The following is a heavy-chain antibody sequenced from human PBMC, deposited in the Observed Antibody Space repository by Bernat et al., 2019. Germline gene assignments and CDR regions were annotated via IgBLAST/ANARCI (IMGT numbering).Heavy chain of an antibody. D-gene: IGHD6-19*01. CDR1: GYSFTSYW. CDR3: ASYQFWGYSSGWYRGNDY. CDR2: IDPSDSYT. Sequence: EVQLVQSGAEVKKPGESLRISCKGSGYSFTSYWISWVRQMPGKGLEWMGRIDPSDSYTNYSPSSQGHVTISADKSISTAYLQWSSLKASDTAMYYCASYQFWGYSSGWYRGNDYWGQGTLVTVSS. V-gene: IGHV5-10-1*03. J-gene: IGHJ4*02.